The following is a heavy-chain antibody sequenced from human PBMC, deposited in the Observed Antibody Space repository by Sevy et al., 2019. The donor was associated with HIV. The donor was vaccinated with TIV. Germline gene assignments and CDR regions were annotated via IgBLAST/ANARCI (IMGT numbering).Heavy chain of an antibody. D-gene: IGHD3-10*01. J-gene: IGHJ4*02. CDR1: GFTFTSYA. CDR3: AKPTSYVYGSSSDPLPSSRNDY. V-gene: IGHV3-23*01. CDR2: ISGSGGRT. Sequence: GGSLRLSCAASGFTFTSYAMSWVRPAPGKGLEWVSAISGSGGRTYYADSVKGRFTISRDNSKNTLNLQMNSLRAEDTAIYYCAKPTSYVYGSSSDPLPSSRNDYWGQGTLVTVSS.